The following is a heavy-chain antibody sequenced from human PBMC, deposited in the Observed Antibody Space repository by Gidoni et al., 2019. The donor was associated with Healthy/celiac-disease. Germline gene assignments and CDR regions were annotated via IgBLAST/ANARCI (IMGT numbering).Heavy chain of an antibody. Sequence: EVQLLESGGGWVQPGGSLRLSCAASGFTFSSYAMSWVRQAPGKGLEWVSAISGSCGSTYYADSVKGPFTISRYNFKNPLYLQMNSLRAEDTAVYYCAKDGGSGYYYWYFDLWGRGTLVTVSS. D-gene: IGHD3-3*01. CDR2: ISGSCGST. CDR1: GFTFSSYA. CDR3: AKDGGSGYYYWYFDL. J-gene: IGHJ2*01. V-gene: IGHV3-23*01.